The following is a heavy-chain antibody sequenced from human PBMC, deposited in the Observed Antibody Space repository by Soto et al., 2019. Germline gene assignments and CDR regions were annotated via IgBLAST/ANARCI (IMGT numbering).Heavy chain of an antibody. D-gene: IGHD6-19*01. J-gene: IGHJ4*02. CDR3: ATVPYSGGPT. Sequence: EMQLVQSGGGLVKPGGSLRLSCVASRFNFSAAWLNWIRQAPGKGLEWVGRIKPKSEGETADYTAPVRGRFTISRDDSQNTLHLQMDSLKTEDAAVYYCATVPYSGGPTWGLGVLVTVSS. CDR2: IKPKSEGETA. CDR1: RFNFSAAW. V-gene: IGHV3-15*07.